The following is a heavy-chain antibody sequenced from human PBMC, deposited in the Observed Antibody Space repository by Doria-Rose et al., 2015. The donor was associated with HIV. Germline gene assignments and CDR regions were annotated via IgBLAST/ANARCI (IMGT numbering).Heavy chain of an antibody. Sequence: QVQLVQSGPGLVKPSETLSLTCTVSGGSVASGTPYWDWIRQTPGKGLEWIGTIYYSGTTYYNPFLRGRVTISLHTSKNQYSLKLISVTAADTGVYYCAKQAVNWFDPWGQGTLVTVSP. CDR2: IYYSGTT. CDR1: GGSVASGTPY. J-gene: IGHJ5*02. CDR3: AKQAVNWFDP. D-gene: IGHD6-25*01. V-gene: IGHV4-39*01.